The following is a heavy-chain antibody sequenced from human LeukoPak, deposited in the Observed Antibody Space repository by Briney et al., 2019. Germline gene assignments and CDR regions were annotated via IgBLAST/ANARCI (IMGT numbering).Heavy chain of an antibody. J-gene: IGHJ4*02. Sequence: PSETLSLTCAVSGDSISNYYWSWIRQPPGKGLEWIGYIYTSGSTNYNPSLKSRVTISVDTSKNQFSLKLYSVTAADTAVYYCARVNGDYFDHWGQGTLVTVSS. CDR2: IYTSGST. V-gene: IGHV4-4*09. D-gene: IGHD2-8*01. CDR3: ARVNGDYFDH. CDR1: GDSISNYY.